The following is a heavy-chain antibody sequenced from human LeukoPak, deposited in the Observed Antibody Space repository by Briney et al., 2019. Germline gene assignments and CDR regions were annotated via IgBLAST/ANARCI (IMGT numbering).Heavy chain of an antibody. CDR3: ARSSYSSSSSV. D-gene: IGHD6-6*01. V-gene: IGHV3-7*03. CDR1: GFTFSGFW. CDR2: INSDGSEG. Sequence: GGSLRLSCAVSGFTFSGFWMSWPRQAPGKGLEWVASINSDGSEGYYADVVKGRFTISRDNAKNSLYLQINSLRAEDTAVYYCARSSYSSSSSVWGQGTMVTVSS. J-gene: IGHJ3*01.